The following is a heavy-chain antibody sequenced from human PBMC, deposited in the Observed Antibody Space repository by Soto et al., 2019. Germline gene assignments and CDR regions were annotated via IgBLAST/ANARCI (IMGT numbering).Heavy chain of an antibody. D-gene: IGHD2-8*01. V-gene: IGHV4-4*02. J-gene: IGHJ4*02. CDR3: ARVGVTDPPH. CDR1: GGSISSSNW. CDR2: IYHSGST. Sequence: SETLSLTCAVSGGSISSSNWWSWVRQPPGKGLEWIGEIYHSGSTNYNPSLKSRVTISVDKPKNQFSLKLSSVTAADTAVYYCARVGVTDPPHWGQGTLVTVSS.